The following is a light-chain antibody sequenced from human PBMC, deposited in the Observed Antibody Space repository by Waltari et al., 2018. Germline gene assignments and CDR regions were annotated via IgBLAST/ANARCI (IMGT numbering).Light chain of an antibody. V-gene: IGKV1-39*01. CDR1: QSISSY. CDR3: QQSYSTPPT. J-gene: IGKJ4*01. Sequence: DIQMTQSPSSLSASVGDRVTITCRASQSISSYLNWYQQKPGKAPKLLIYAASSLQSWVPSRFSGSGSGTEFTLTISSLQPEDFATYYCQQSYSTPPTFGGGTKVEIK. CDR2: AAS.